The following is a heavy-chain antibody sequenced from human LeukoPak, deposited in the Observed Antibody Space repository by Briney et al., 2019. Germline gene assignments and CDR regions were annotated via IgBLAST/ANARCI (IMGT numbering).Heavy chain of an antibody. Sequence: GGSLRLSCAASGFTFSSYEMNWVRQAPGKGLEWVSYISSSGSTIYYADSVKGRFTISRDNSKNTLYLQMNSLRAEDTAVYYCAKDPRDLAPGDYWGQGTLVTVSS. CDR3: AKDPRDLAPGDY. CDR2: ISSSGSTI. V-gene: IGHV3-48*03. CDR1: GFTFSSYE. D-gene: IGHD7-27*01. J-gene: IGHJ4*02.